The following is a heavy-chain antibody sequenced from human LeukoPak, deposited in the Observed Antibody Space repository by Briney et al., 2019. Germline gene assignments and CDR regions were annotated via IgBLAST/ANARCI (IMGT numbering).Heavy chain of an antibody. V-gene: IGHV4-4*07. CDR3: ARAPNWTTVTTPWYFDL. CDR2: IYTSGST. Sequence: PESLSLTCTVSGGSISSYYRSWIRQPAGQGLEWIGRIYTSGSTTYNPHLKHRGTMSVDTSKHQFTLKLSSVTAADTAVYYCARAPNWTTVTTPWYFDLWGRGTLVTVSS. CDR1: GGSISSYY. D-gene: IGHD4-17*01. J-gene: IGHJ2*01.